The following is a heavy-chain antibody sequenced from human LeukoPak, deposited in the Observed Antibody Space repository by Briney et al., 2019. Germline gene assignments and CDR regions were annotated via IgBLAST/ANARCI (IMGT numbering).Heavy chain of an antibody. CDR2: IRSKAYGETA. Sequence: GGSLRLSCTASGFTFGDYAMSWIRQAPGKGLEWVGFIRSKAYGETADYAASAKGRFTISRDDSKAIAYLQMNSLKTEDTAVYHCTRDRGAYNLYDYWGQGTLVTVSS. D-gene: IGHD1-1*01. J-gene: IGHJ4*02. V-gene: IGHV3-49*03. CDR3: TRDRGAYNLYDY. CDR1: GFTFGDYA.